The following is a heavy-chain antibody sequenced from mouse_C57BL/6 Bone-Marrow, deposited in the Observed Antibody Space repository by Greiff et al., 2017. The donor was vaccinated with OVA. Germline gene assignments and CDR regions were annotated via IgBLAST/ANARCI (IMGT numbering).Heavy chain of an antibody. CDR1: GFSLTSYG. CDR2: IWGGGST. Sequence: VMLVESGPGLVAPSQSLSITCPVSGFSLTSYGVDWVRQPPGKGLEWLGVIWGGGSTNYNSALMSRLSISKDNSKSQGFLKMTTLHTHDTAMSYCAQHGYDYALDWYFDVWGTGTTVTVSS. V-gene: IGHV2-9*01. J-gene: IGHJ1*03. CDR3: AQHGYDYALDWYFDV. D-gene: IGHD2-4*01.